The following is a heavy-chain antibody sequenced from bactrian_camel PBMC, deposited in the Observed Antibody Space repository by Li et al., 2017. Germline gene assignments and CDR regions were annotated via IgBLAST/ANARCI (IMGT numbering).Heavy chain of an antibody. D-gene: IGHD6*01. V-gene: IGHV3S1*01. J-gene: IGHJ6*01. CDR3: ALDHYGTS. CDR1: GYPFGNYW. CDR2: RYTGRGSR. Sequence: HVQLVESGGATVQRGGSLRLSCAATGYPFGNYWMAWVRQAPGKEREVVAARYTGRGSREYAASVKGRFAISRDNAKNTLSLQLNGLKTDDTAMYYCALDHYGTSRGPGTQVTVS.